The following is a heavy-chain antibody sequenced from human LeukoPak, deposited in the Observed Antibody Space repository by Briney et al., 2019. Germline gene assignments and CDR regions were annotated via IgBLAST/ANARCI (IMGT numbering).Heavy chain of an antibody. V-gene: IGHV3-23*01. CDR3: AKSSETDWLAYYDFWSGCYPFDY. J-gene: IGHJ4*02. Sequence: GGSLRLSCAASGFTFSSYAMSWVRQAPGKGLEWVSAISGSGGSTYYADSVKGRFTISRDNSKNTLYLQMNSLRAEDTAVYYCAKSSETDWLAYYDFWSGCYPFDYWGQGTLVTVSS. CDR2: ISGSGGST. D-gene: IGHD3-3*01. CDR1: GFTFSSYA.